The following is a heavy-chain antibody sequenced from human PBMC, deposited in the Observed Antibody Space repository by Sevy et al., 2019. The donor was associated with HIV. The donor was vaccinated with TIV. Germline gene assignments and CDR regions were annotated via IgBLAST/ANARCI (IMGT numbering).Heavy chain of an antibody. D-gene: IGHD4-17*01. J-gene: IGHJ4*02. CDR3: ARDEAKGGYGGNSIISCDY. CDR2: IKQDGSEK. CDR1: GFTFSSYW. Sequence: GGSLRLSCAASGFTFSSYWMSWVRQAPGKGLEWVANIKQDGSEKYYVDSVKGRFTISRDNAKNSLYLQMNSLRAEDTAVYYCARDEAKGGYGGNSIISCDYWGQRTLVTVSS. V-gene: IGHV3-7*01.